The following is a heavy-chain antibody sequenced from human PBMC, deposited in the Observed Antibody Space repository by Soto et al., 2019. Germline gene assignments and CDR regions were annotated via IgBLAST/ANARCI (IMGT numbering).Heavy chain of an antibody. Sequence: QVQLVESGGGVVQPGRSLRLSCAASGFTVSSYAMHWVRQAPGKGLEWVAVISYDGSNKYYADSGKGRFTISRDNSKNTLYLQMNSLRVEDTAVYYCARDREGGWLVISQYCDYWGQGTLVTVSS. CDR3: ARDREGGWLVISQYCDY. CDR1: GFTVSSYA. CDR2: ISYDGSNK. D-gene: IGHD6-19*01. J-gene: IGHJ4*02. V-gene: IGHV3-30-3*01.